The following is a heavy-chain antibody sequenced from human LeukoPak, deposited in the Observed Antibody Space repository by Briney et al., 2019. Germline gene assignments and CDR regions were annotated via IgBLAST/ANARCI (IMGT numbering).Heavy chain of an antibody. V-gene: IGHV3-53*01. D-gene: IGHD2-15*01. CDR1: GFIFSDYY. CDR2: MYGSGST. Sequence: PGGSLRLSCAASGFIFSDYYMSWIRQAPGKGLEWVSVMYGSGSTYYADSVKGRFTISRDNSKNTLYLQLNSLRAEDTAMYYCARFGLGYCRGGSCSNWFDPWGQGTLVTVSS. J-gene: IGHJ5*02. CDR3: ARFGLGYCRGGSCSNWFDP.